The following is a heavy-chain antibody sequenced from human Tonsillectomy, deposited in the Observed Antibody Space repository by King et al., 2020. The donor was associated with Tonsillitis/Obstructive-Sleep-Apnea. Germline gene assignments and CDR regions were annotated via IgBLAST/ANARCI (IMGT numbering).Heavy chain of an antibody. Sequence: EVQLVESGGGLVQPGRSLRLSCAASGFTFDDYAMHWVRQAPGKGLEWVSGVSWNSGSRGYEDPVKGRFTISRDNAKNSLYLQMSSLRTEDTALYYCVKDSGTNYYHYYMDVWGKGTTVTVSS. D-gene: IGHD1-1*01. CDR1: GFTFDDYA. CDR2: VSWNSGSR. V-gene: IGHV3-9*01. CDR3: VKDSGTNYYHYYMDV. J-gene: IGHJ6*03.